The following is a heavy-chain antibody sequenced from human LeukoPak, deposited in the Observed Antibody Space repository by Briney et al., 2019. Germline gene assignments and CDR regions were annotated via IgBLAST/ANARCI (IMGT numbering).Heavy chain of an antibody. V-gene: IGHV4-59*01. D-gene: IGHD4-17*01. CDR3: ARGHHDYGDYFDY. CDR2: IYYSGST. CDR1: GVSISSYY. J-gene: IGHJ4*02. Sequence: SETLSLTCTVSGVSISSYYWSWIRQPPGKGLEWIGYIYYSGSTNYNPSLKSRVTISVDTSKNQFSLKLSSVTAADTAVYYCARGHHDYGDYFDYWGQGTLVTVSS.